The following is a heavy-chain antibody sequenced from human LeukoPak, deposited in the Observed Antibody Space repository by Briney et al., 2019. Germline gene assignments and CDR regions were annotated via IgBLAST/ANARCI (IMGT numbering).Heavy chain of an antibody. J-gene: IGHJ4*02. V-gene: IGHV1-2*02. CDR1: GYTFTGYY. CDR3: ARGHGGYYGGGIDY. CDR2: INPNSGGT. Sequence: ASVKVSCKASGYTFTGYYMHWVRQAPGQGLEWMGWINPNSGGTNYAQKFQGRVTMTRDTSISTAYMELSRLRSDDTAVYYCARGHGGYYGGGIDYWGQGTLVTVSS. D-gene: IGHD3-22*01.